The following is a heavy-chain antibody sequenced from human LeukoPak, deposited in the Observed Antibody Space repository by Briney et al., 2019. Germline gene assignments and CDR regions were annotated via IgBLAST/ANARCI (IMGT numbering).Heavy chain of an antibody. J-gene: IGHJ4*02. D-gene: IGHD4-17*01. CDR1: GFTFSSYA. CDR2: IRSHNSDT. Sequence: GGTLRLSCAASGFTFSSYAMSWVRQAPGKGLEWLASIRSHNSDTYYADSVKGRFTISRDNSKNTLYLQMNSLRVEDTAVFYCVNGESFYGDYGFDYWGQGTLVTVSS. V-gene: IGHV3-30*02. CDR3: VNGESFYGDYGFDY.